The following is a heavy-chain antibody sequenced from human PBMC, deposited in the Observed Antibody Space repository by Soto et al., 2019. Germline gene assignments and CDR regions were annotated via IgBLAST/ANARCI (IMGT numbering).Heavy chain of an antibody. J-gene: IGHJ3*02. V-gene: IGHV3-9*01. CDR1: GFTFDDYA. D-gene: IGHD5-12*01. CDR3: AKDFGEWLRPDAFDI. CDR2: ISWNSGSI. Sequence: GGSLRLSCAASGFTFDDYAMHWVRQAPGKGLEWVSGISWNSGSIGYADSVKGRFTISRDNAKNSLYLQMNSLRAEDTALYYCAKDFGEWLRPDAFDIWGQGTMVTVSS.